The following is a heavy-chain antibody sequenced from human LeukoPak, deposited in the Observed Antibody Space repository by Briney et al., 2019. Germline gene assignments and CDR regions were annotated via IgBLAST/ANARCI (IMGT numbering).Heavy chain of an antibody. V-gene: IGHV4-34*01. J-gene: IGHJ5*02. CDR2: INHSGST. CDR1: GGSFSGYY. D-gene: IGHD6-13*01. CDR3: ARSAGLFDP. Sequence: SETLSLTCAVYGGSFSGYYWSWIRQPPGKGLEWIGEINHSGSTNYNPSLKSRVTISVDTSKNQFSLKLSSVTAADTAVYYCARSAGLFDPWGQGTLVTVSS.